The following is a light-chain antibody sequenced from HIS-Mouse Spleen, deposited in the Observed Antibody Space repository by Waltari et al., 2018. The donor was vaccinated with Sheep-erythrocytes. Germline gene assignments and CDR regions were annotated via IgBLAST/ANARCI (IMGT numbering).Light chain of an antibody. J-gene: IGKJ5*01. CDR2: DAS. V-gene: IGKV3-11*01. Sequence: EIVLTQSPATLSLSPGERATLSCRASQSVSSYLAWYQQKPGQAPRLLIYDASNRATGIPARFSGSGSAIDFTLTISSLEPEDFAVYYCQQRSNWPPITFGQGTRLEIK. CDR1: QSVSSY. CDR3: QQRSNWPPIT.